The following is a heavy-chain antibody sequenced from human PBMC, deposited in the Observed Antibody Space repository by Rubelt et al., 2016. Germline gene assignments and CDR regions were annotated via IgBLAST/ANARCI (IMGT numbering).Heavy chain of an antibody. V-gene: IGHV4-59*12. Sequence: QVQLQESGPGLVKPSETPSLTCTVSGGSISSYYWSWIRQPPGKGLEWIWSIYYSGSTYYNPSLKSRVTISVDTAKNQFSLKLSSVTAADTAGYYCARVRRSGNYTGAGYFDYWGQGTLVTVSS. D-gene: IGHD1-26*01. J-gene: IGHJ4*02. CDR2: IYYSGST. CDR3: ARVRRSGNYTGAGYFDY. CDR1: GGSISSYY.